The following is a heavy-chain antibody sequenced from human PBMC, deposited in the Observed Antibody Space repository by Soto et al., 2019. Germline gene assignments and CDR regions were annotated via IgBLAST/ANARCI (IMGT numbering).Heavy chain of an antibody. V-gene: IGHV4-38-2*02. D-gene: IGHD6-13*01. CDR3: ARDAPAGVAAAGTEYNWFDP. CDR1: GYSISSGYY. CDR2: IYHSGST. J-gene: IGHJ5*02. Sequence: SETLSLTCAVSGYSISSGYYWGWIRQPPGKGLEWIGSIYHSGSTYYNPSLKSRVTISVDTSKNQFSLKLSSVTAADTAVYYCARDAPAGVAAAGTEYNWFDPWGQGTLVTVSS.